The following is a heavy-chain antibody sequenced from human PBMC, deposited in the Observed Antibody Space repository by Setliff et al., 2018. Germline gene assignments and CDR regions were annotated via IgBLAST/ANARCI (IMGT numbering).Heavy chain of an antibody. V-gene: IGHV3-74*03. CDR1: GLTFSRSW. CDR3: ASANTTGYYYFDY. D-gene: IGHD1-26*01. CDR2: INPDGRTT. Sequence: SGGSLRLSCAASGLTFSRSWMFWVRQAPGKGLVWVSHINPDGRTTAYADSVKGRFTISRDNAKNSVYLQMNSLRAEDTAVYYCASANTTGYYYFDYWGQGTLVTVSS. J-gene: IGHJ4*02.